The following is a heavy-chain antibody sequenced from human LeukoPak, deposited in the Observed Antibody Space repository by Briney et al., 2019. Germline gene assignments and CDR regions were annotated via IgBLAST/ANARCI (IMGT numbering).Heavy chain of an antibody. CDR3: ARGVYEFDY. CDR2: MKEDGGEK. Sequence: GGSLRLSCAASGLTFSSYWMSWVRQAPGKGLEWVANMKEDGGEKYYVDSVKGRFTISRDNVKNSLYLQMNSLRAEDTAVYYCARGVYEFDYWGQGTLVTVSS. V-gene: IGHV3-7*01. CDR1: GLTFSSYW. D-gene: IGHD6-6*01. J-gene: IGHJ4*02.